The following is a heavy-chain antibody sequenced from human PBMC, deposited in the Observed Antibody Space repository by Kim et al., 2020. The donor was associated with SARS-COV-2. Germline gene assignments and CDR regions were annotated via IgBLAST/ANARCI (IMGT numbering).Heavy chain of an antibody. CDR2: IRWDEINT. Sequence: GGSLRLSCAASGFTLNDDVRHLVRPAPGKGIEGSARIRWDEINTYYPASVKGRVTISRDNAKNSLYLQMNSLRAEDTALYYCAKDSLGDGYNPPAGSYFDYWGQGTLVTVAS. CDR1: GFTLNDDV. CDR3: AKDSLGDGYNPPAGSYFDY. J-gene: IGHJ4*02. V-gene: IGHV3-9*01. D-gene: IGHD3-16*01.